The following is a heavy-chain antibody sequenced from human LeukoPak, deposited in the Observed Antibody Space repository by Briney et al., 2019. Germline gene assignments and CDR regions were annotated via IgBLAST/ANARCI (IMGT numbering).Heavy chain of an antibody. D-gene: IGHD3-10*02. CDR1: GYTFTGYY. Sequence: ASVKVSCKASGYTFTGYYMHWVRQAPGQGLEWMGWISAYNGNTNYAQKLQGRVTMTTATSTSTAYMELRSLRSDDTAVYYCASIFGVEDYWGQGTLVTVSS. CDR2: ISAYNGNT. CDR3: ASIFGVEDY. V-gene: IGHV1-18*04. J-gene: IGHJ4*02.